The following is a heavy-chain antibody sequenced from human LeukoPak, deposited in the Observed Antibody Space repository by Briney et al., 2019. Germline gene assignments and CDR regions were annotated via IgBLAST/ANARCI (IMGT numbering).Heavy chain of an antibody. CDR1: GFTSSRSE. CDR3: TTVRGIGVPGVRFDP. Sequence: GGSLRLSCVASGFTSSRSEMNWVRQAPGKGLEWVSHIDSSSNTIYYADSVKGRFTISRDNAKNSLYLQMNSLRAEDTAVYYCTTVRGIGVPGVRFDPWGQGTLVTVSS. V-gene: IGHV3-48*03. D-gene: IGHD3-10*01. CDR2: IDSSSNTI. J-gene: IGHJ5*02.